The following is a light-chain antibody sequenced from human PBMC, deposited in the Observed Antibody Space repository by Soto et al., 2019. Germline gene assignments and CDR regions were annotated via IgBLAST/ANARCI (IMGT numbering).Light chain of an antibody. CDR1: PVISSW. J-gene: IGKJ4*01. CDR3: QQANSFPRT. Sequence: DIQMTHAPSSVSASVGDRVTITCRSSPVISSWLAWYQQNPGKAPNLLIYATSSLHSGVPSRFSGSGSRTDFTLTISSLQPEEFATYYCQQANSFPRTFGGGTKVEIK. V-gene: IGKV1-12*01. CDR2: ATS.